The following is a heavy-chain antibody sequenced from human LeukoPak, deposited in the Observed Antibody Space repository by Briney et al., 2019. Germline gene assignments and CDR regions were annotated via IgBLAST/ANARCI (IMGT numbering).Heavy chain of an antibody. D-gene: IGHD6-13*01. CDR3: AKDAAGPEY. Sequence: GGSLRLSCVVSGLTFSSYSMTWVRQAPGKGLEWVSGISASGGETWYPDSVKGRFTISRDNSKNTLFLQMNSLRVGDTAIYYCAKDAAGPEYWGQGTLVTVSS. V-gene: IGHV3-23*01. CDR1: GLTFSSYS. J-gene: IGHJ4*02. CDR2: ISASGGET.